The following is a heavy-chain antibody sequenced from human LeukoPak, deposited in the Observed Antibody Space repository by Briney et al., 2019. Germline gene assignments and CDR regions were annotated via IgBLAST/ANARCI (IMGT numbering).Heavy chain of an antibody. Sequence: GGSLGLSCAASGFTFSSYAMSWVRQAPGKGLEWVANIKQDGSEKYYVDSVKGRFTISRDNAKNSLYLQMNSLRAEDTAVYFCARGGFDIWGQGTMVTVSS. V-gene: IGHV3-7*01. D-gene: IGHD3-10*01. CDR1: GFTFSSYA. J-gene: IGHJ3*02. CDR2: IKQDGSEK. CDR3: ARGGFDI.